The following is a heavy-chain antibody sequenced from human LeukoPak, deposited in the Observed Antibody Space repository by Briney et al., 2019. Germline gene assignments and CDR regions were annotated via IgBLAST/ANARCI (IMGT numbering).Heavy chain of an antibody. CDR2: IYYSGST. Sequence: SETLSLTCTVSGGSISSYYWSWIRQPPGKGLKWIGYIYYSGSTNYNPSLKSRVTISVDTSKNQFSLKLSSVTAADTAVYYCARVPAAPVSGWFDPWGQGTLVTVSS. CDR1: GGSISSYY. CDR3: ARVPAAPVSGWFDP. V-gene: IGHV4-59*01. J-gene: IGHJ5*02. D-gene: IGHD2-2*01.